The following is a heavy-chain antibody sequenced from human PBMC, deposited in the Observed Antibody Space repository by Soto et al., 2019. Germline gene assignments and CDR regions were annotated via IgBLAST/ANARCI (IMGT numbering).Heavy chain of an antibody. CDR1: GDYIHVGGYY. Sequence: SETLSLTCSVSGDYIHVGGYYWTRLRQRPGKGLEWMGYIYYTGKTYYNPSLESRLTMSVDRSKNQFSLRLTSVTAADTAVYFCGRDLTSNANCIDPWGQGTLVTVSS. D-gene: IGHD2-2*01. J-gene: IGHJ5*02. V-gene: IGHV4-30-4*01. CDR2: IYYTGKT. CDR3: GRDLTSNANCIDP.